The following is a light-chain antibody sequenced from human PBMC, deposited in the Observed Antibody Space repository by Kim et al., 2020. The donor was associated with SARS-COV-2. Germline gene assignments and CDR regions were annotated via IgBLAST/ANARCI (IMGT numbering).Light chain of an antibody. CDR1: SGSIASNY. CDR2: EDN. CDR3: QSYDSSNHGV. V-gene: IGLV6-57*01. Sequence: NFMLTQPHSVSESPGKTVTISCTRSSGSIASNYVQWYPPRPGSSPTTVIYEDNQRPSGVPDRFSGAIDSSSNSASLTISGLKTEDEADYYCQSYDSSNHGVFGGGTQLTVL. J-gene: IGLJ2*01.